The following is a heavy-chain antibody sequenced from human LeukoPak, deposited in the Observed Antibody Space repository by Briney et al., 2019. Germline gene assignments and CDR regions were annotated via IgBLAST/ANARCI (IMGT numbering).Heavy chain of an antibody. D-gene: IGHD3-10*01. J-gene: IGHJ5*02. CDR2: IYHSGST. Sequence: PSQTLSLTCTVSGGSISSGGYYWSWIRQPPGKGLEWIGYIYHSGSTYYNPSLKSRITISVDRLKNQFFLNVTSLTAADTAVYYCARSRQASGLFSSWGQGTLVVVSS. V-gene: IGHV4-30-2*01. CDR3: ARSRQASGLFSS. CDR1: GGSISSGGYY.